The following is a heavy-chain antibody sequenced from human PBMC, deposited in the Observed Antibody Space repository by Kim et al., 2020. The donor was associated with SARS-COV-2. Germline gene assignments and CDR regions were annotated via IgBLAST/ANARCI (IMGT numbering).Heavy chain of an antibody. V-gene: IGHV3-53*01. CDR2: K. CDR3: ARAVNGYYFDY. Sequence: KNYADTGRCRVTISRDSAENTLYLQLNTLRAEDTAVYYCARAVNGYYFDYWGQGTLVTVSS. D-gene: IGHD3-22*01. J-gene: IGHJ4*02.